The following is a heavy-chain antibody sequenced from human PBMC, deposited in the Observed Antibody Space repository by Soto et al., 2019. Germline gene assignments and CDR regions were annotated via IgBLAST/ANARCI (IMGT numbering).Heavy chain of an antibody. Sequence: ASETLSLTCTVSGGSISSGDYYLSWIRQPPGKGLEWIGYIYYSGKTYYNPSLKSRVSISVDTSKNQFSLKLSSVTAADTAVYYCARGYPDYFDSSGFDYWGQGSLVTVSS. CDR1: GGSISSGDYY. CDR2: IYYSGKT. CDR3: ARGYPDYFDSSGFDY. V-gene: IGHV4-30-4*01. J-gene: IGHJ4*02. D-gene: IGHD3-22*01.